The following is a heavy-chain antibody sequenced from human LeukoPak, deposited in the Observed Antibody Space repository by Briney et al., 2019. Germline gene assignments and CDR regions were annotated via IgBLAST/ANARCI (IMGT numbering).Heavy chain of an antibody. V-gene: IGHV4-4*02. CDR2: IYHSGTT. CDR1: GGSITSDSW. CDR3: ARDPDRNGLNFDY. J-gene: IGHJ4*02. Sequence: PSETLSLTCTVSGGSITSDSWWTWVRQPPGKGLEWIGEIYHSGTTRYNPSLKSRVIISVDKSKKQFSLKLNSVTAADTAAYYCARDPDRNGLNFDYRGPGTLVTVSS. D-gene: IGHD2-8*01.